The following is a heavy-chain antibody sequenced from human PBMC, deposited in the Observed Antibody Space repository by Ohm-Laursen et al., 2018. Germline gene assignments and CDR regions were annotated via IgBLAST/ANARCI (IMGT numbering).Heavy chain of an antibody. D-gene: IGHD3/OR15-3a*01. Sequence: SDTLSLTCTVSGGSISNYYWSWIRQPQGKGLEWIGYIYYNGNTIYNPSLNSRVTMSVDTSKNQFSLKLYSATVADTAVYYCARAGIWTAYWDYWGQGALVTVSS. CDR2: IYYNGNT. CDR1: GGSISNYY. V-gene: IGHV4-59*07. CDR3: ARAGIWTAYWDY. J-gene: IGHJ4*02.